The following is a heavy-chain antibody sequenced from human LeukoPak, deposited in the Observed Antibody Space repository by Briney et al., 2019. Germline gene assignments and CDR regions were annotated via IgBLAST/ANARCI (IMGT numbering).Heavy chain of an antibody. J-gene: IGHJ2*01. V-gene: IGHV4-59*08. CDR3: ARAPNSPRGYFDL. CDR2: VYYSGKT. CDR1: GDFISGYY. D-gene: IGHD1/OR15-1a*01. Sequence: SETLSLTCSVSGDFISGYYWSWIRQSPGKGLDYIGYVYYSGKTNYNPSLRSRVTMSVDTSKNQFSLKLSSVTAADTAVYYCARAPNSPRGYFDLWGRGTLVTVSS.